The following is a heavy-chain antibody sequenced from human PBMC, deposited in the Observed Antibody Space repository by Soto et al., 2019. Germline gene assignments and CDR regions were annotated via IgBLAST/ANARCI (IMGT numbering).Heavy chain of an antibody. Sequence: GESLKISCKGSGYSFTSYWSSWVRQMPGKGLEWMGRIDPSDSYTNYSPSFQGHVTISADKSISTAYLQWSSLKASDTAMYYCARPVLGMVRGVISHAFDIWGQGTMVTVSS. D-gene: IGHD3-10*01. CDR1: GYSFTSYW. CDR2: IDPSDSYT. J-gene: IGHJ3*02. V-gene: IGHV5-10-1*01. CDR3: ARPVLGMVRGVISHAFDI.